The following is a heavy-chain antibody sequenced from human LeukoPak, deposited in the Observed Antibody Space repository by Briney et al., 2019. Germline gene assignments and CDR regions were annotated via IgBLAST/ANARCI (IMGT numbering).Heavy chain of an antibody. D-gene: IGHD2-2*01. CDR1: GGSFSGFY. CDR3: ARVFCTSSSCSYCFDY. J-gene: IGHJ4*02. Sequence: PSETLSLTCAVYGGSFSGFYWSWIRQPPGKGLEWIGEINHSGDANYNPSLKSRVTMSVDTSKNQFSLKLNSVTAADTAVYYCARVFCTSSSCSYCFDYWGQGTLVTVSS. CDR2: INHSGDA. V-gene: IGHV4-34*01.